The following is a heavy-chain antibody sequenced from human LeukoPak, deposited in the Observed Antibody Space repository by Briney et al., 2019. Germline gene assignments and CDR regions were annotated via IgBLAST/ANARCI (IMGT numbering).Heavy chain of an antibody. D-gene: IGHD1-26*01. CDR3: ASTIVGATPLLDY. J-gene: IGHJ4*02. CDR1: GFTVSSNY. CDR2: IYSGGST. Sequence: GGSLRLSCAAPGFTVSSNYMSWVRQAPGKGLEWVSVIYSGGSTCYADSVKGRFTISRDNSKNTLYLQMNSLRAEDTAVYYCASTIVGATPLLDYWGQGTLVTVSS. V-gene: IGHV3-66*01.